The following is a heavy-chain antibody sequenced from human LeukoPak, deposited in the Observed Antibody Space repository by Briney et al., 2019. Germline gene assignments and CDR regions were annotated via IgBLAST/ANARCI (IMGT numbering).Heavy chain of an antibody. J-gene: IGHJ3*02. Sequence: PSETLSLTCTVSGGSISSYYWSWIRQPPGKGLEWIGYVYYSGSTNYNPSLKSRVTISVDTSKNQFSLKLSSVTAADTAVYYCARGVYYHDSSGYGAFDIWGQGTMVTVSS. CDR2: VYYSGST. V-gene: IGHV4-59*01. CDR3: ARGVYYHDSSGYGAFDI. CDR1: GGSISSYY. D-gene: IGHD3-22*01.